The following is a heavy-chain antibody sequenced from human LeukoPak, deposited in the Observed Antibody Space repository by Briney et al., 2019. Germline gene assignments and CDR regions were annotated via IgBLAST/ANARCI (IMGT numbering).Heavy chain of an antibody. CDR3: VQQGAGYSSSFDY. D-gene: IGHD6-13*01. CDR1: GFTLSNYA. J-gene: IGHJ4*02. CDR2: ISGSGGST. Sequence: GGSLRHSCPAPGFTLSNYAMSWVRQDPGKGLERVSAISGSGGSTYYADSVKGRFTISRDNSKNTLYLQMNSLRAEDTAVYYCVQQGAGYSSSFDYWGQGTLVIVSS. V-gene: IGHV3-23*01.